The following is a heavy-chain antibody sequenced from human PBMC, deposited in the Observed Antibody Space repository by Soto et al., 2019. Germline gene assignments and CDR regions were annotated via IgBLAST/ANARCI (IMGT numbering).Heavy chain of an antibody. CDR3: ARDRWMSRANWFDP. V-gene: IGHV4-61*08. Sequence: KPSETLSLTCTVSGGSISSGGYYWSWIRQHPGKGLEWIGHISDSGTTNYNPSLGSRVTISVDTSRKSFSLKLSSVTAADTAVYFCARDRWMSRANWFDPWGPGTLVTVSS. CDR2: ISDSGTT. J-gene: IGHJ5*02. CDR1: GGSISSGGYY. D-gene: IGHD2-2*03.